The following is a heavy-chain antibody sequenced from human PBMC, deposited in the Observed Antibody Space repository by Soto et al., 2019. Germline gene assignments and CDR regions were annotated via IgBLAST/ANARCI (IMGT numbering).Heavy chain of an antibody. J-gene: IGHJ6*02. D-gene: IGHD5-12*01. CDR1: GYTFTGYY. CDR2: INPNSGGT. CDR3: ARGERERWLQSGDNYYYYGMDV. Sequence: GASVKVSCKASGYTFTGYYMHWVRQAPGQGLEWMGWINPNSGGTNYAQKFQGRVTMTRETSISTAYMELSRLRSDDTAVYYCARGERERWLQSGDNYYYYGMDVWGQGTTVTVSS. V-gene: IGHV1-2*02.